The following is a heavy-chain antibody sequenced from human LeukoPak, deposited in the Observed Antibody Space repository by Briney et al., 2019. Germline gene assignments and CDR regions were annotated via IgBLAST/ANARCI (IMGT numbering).Heavy chain of an antibody. J-gene: IGHJ6*03. CDR2: ISTYNGHT. V-gene: IGHV1-18*01. Sequence: ASVKVSCKASGYTFTSYGINWARQAPGQGLEWMGWISTYNGHTNYAQKFQGRVTITADKSTSTAYMELSSLRSEDTAVYYCARPIAAAGTEPYYYYMDVWGKGTTVTVSS. CDR3: ARPIAAAGTEPYYYYMDV. CDR1: GYTFTSYG. D-gene: IGHD6-13*01.